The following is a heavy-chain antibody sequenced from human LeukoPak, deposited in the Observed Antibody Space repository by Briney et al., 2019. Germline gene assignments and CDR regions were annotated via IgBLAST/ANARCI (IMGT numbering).Heavy chain of an antibody. CDR3: ATDTPYSSGWSPQDY. V-gene: IGHV1-24*01. Sequence: ASVKVSCKVSGYTLTELSMHWVRQAPGKGLEWMGGFDPEDGETIYAQKFQGRVTMTEDTSTDTAYMELSSLSSEDTAVYYCATDTPYSSGWSPQDYWGQGTLVTVSS. CDR1: GYTLTELS. D-gene: IGHD6-19*01. CDR2: FDPEDGET. J-gene: IGHJ4*02.